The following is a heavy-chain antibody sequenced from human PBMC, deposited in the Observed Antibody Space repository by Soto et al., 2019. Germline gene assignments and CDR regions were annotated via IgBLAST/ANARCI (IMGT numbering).Heavy chain of an antibody. D-gene: IGHD2-15*01. V-gene: IGHV3-30*18. CDR3: TKQGLPHHNWFDP. CDR2: ISSDGSNK. CDR1: GFTISTYG. Sequence: QVQLVESGGGVVQPGRSLRLSCAASGFTISTYGIHWVRQAPGKGLEWVAVISSDGSNKYYVDSVKGRFTISRDDSKNTVYLHMNSLRPEETAVYYCTKQGLPHHNWFDPWGQGTLVTVSS. J-gene: IGHJ5*02.